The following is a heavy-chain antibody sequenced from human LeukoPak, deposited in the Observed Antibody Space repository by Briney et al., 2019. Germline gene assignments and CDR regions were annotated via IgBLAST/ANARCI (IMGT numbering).Heavy chain of an antibody. Sequence: GESLKISCKGSGYSFTSYWIGWVRQMPGKGLEWMGIIYPDDSDTRYSPSFQGQVTISADKSISTAYLQWSSLKASDTAMYYCARLPSSGWPIRDYYYYMDVWGKGTTVTISS. CDR3: ARLPSSGWPIRDYYYYMDV. J-gene: IGHJ6*03. D-gene: IGHD6-19*01. CDR2: IYPDDSDT. CDR1: GYSFTSYW. V-gene: IGHV5-51*01.